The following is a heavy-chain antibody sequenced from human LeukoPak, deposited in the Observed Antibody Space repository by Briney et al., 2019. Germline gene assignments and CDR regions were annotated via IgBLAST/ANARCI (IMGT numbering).Heavy chain of an antibody. J-gene: IGHJ4*02. CDR1: GYTFTGYC. D-gene: IGHD1-26*01. V-gene: IGHV1-2*02. CDR2: INPNSGGT. Sequence: ASVKVSCKASGYTFTGYCMHWVRQAPGQGLEWMGWINPNSGGTNYAQKFQGRVTMTRDTSISTAYMELSRLRSDDTAVYYCARGRARVGATRPDYWGQGTLVTVSS. CDR3: ARGRARVGATRPDY.